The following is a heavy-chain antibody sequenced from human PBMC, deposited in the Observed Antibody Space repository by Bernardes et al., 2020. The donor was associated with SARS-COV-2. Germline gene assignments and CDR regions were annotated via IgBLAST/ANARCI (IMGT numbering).Heavy chain of an antibody. J-gene: IGHJ6*02. V-gene: IGHV4-39*01. CDR3: AGSSCGIDCYIGGLRSWDYGMDV. CDR1: GGSISSSAYY. D-gene: IGHD2-21*01. Sequence: SETLSLTCTVSGGSISSSAYYWGWIRQPPGKGLEWIGSIFSSGTTYYNTSLKSRVRASVDTSKNQFSLRLSFVTAADTAVYYCAGSSCGIDCYIGGLRSWDYGMDVWGQGTTVTVSS. CDR2: IFSSGTT.